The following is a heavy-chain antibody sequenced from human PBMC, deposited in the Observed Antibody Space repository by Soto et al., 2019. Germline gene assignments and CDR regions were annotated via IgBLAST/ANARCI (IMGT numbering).Heavy chain of an antibody. CDR1: GFIFNSYS. CDR2: INSGSTSV. V-gene: IGHV3-48*01. CDR3: ASSASPDAY. D-gene: IGHD1-26*01. Sequence: EVQLVESGGGLVQPGGSLRLSCVASGFIFNSYSMNWVRQAPGKGLEWISYINSGSTSVFYADSVKGRFSISRDNAKNSLDLQMHSLRAEDTAVYYCASSASPDAYWGQGTLVTVSS. J-gene: IGHJ4*02.